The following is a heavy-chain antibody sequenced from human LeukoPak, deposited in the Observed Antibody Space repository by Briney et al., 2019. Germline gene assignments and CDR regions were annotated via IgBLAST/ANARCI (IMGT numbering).Heavy chain of an antibody. CDR2: ISGSGASA. D-gene: IGHD3-3*01. J-gene: IGHJ4*02. CDR3: AKVPRVVIYFDY. CDR1: GFTFSSYS. Sequence: GGSLRLSCAASGFTFSSYSMNWVRQAPGKGLEWVSAISGSGASAYYADSVKGRFTISRDNSKNTLYLQMNSLRAEDTAVYYCAKVPRVVIYFDYWGQGTLVTVSS. V-gene: IGHV3-23*01.